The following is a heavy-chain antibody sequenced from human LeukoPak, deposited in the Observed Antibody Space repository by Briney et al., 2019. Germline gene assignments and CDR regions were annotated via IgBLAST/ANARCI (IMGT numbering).Heavy chain of an antibody. CDR1: RGSIRTADYY. Sequence: PSETLSLTCTVSRGSIRTADYYWAWVRQPPGEGLEWLGSIYFSGTPYFNPSLKSRFAVSIDTSKNQFSLKVTSVNASDTAVYFCARTSSWYAGAWFDSWGQGTLVTVSS. V-gene: IGHV4-39*01. J-gene: IGHJ5*01. CDR3: ARTSSWYAGAWFDS. CDR2: IYFSGTP. D-gene: IGHD6-13*01.